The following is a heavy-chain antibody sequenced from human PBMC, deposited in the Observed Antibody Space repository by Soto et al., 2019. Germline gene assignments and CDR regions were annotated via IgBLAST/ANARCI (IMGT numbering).Heavy chain of an antibody. J-gene: IGHJ5*02. CDR1: GGSISSGDYY. CDR3: ARAPDP. V-gene: IGHV4-30-4*02. CDR2: IYYSGST. Sequence: SETLSLTCTVSGGSISSGDYYWSWIRQPPGKGLEWIGYIYYSGSTYYNPSLRSRVTISVDTSKNTLYLQMNSLRAEDTAVYYCARAPDPWGQGTLVTVSS.